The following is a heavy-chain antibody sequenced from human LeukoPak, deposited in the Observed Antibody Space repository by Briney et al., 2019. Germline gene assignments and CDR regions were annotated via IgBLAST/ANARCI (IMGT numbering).Heavy chain of an antibody. CDR2: ISGSGGST. D-gene: IGHD6-13*01. V-gene: IGHV3-23*01. CDR3: AKVSGYSSSWEDY. J-gene: IGHJ4*02. CDR1: GFTISNYG. Sequence: GGSLRLSCAASGFTISNYGMSWVRQAPGKGLEWVSAISGSGGSTFYAESVKGRFTISRDNSKNTVYLQMNSLRAEDTAVYYCAKVSGYSSSWEDYWGQGTLVTVSS.